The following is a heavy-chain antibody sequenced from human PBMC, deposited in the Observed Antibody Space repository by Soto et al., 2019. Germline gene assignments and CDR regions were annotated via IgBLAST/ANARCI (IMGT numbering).Heavy chain of an antibody. D-gene: IGHD3-10*01. CDR2: ISYDGSNK. Sequence: GGSLRLSCAASGFTFSSYGMHWVRQAPGKGLEWVAVISYDGSNKYYADSVKGRFTISRDNSKNALYLQMNSLRAEDTAVYYCAKEDLSVVRGVIIYYYYGMDVWGQGTTVTVSS. J-gene: IGHJ6*02. CDR3: AKEDLSVVRGVIIYYYYGMDV. CDR1: GFTFSSYG. V-gene: IGHV3-30*18.